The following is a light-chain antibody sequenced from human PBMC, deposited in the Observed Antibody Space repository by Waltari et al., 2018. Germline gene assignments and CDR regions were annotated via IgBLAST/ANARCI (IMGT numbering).Light chain of an antibody. J-gene: IGKJ4*01. CDR1: QDISNY. CDR3: QQYDNLPGT. Sequence: DIQMNQYPSSLSASVGDRFTITCQASQDISNYLNWYQPKPGKATKLLLYDASNLETGVPSRFSGSGSWTDFTFTISSLQPEDIATYYCQQYDNLPGTFGGGTKVEIK. V-gene: IGKV1-33*01. CDR2: DAS.